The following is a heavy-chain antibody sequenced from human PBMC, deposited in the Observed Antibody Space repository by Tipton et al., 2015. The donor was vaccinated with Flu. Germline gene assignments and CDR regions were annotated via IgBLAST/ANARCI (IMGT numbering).Heavy chain of an antibody. J-gene: IGHJ6*02. CDR1: GGSISSSSYY. CDR2: IYYSGST. D-gene: IGHD3/OR15-3a*01. CDR3: ARLKLFALVNHSYYYGLDV. V-gene: IGHV4-39*07. Sequence: LRLSCTVSGGSISSSSYYWGWIRQPPGKGLEWIGSIYYSGSTYYNPSLKSRVTISVDTSKNQFSLKLSSVTAADTAVYYCARLKLFALVNHSYYYGLDVWGQGTTVTVS.